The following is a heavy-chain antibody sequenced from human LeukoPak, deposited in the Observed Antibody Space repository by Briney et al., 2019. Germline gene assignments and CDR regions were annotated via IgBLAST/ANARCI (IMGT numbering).Heavy chain of an antibody. J-gene: IGHJ5*02. V-gene: IGHV3-48*03. CDR3: ARVKGGYGAFDP. CDR1: GFTFSSYE. CDR2: ISSSGSTI. D-gene: IGHD5-18*01. Sequence: GGSLRLSCAASGFTFSSYEMNWVRQAPGKGLEWVSYISSSGSTIYYADPVKGRFTISRDNAKNSLYLQMNSLRAEDTAVYYCARVKGGYGAFDPWGQGTLVTVSS.